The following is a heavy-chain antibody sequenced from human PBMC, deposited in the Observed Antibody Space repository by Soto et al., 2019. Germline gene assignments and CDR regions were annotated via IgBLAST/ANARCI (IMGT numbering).Heavy chain of an antibody. CDR2: IYYSGST. CDR3: ATDILVVPAAYPFDY. D-gene: IGHD2-2*01. V-gene: IGHV4-39*01. J-gene: IGHJ4*02. CDR1: GGSISSSCSY. Sequence: QLQLQESGPGLVKPSETLSLNCTVSGGSISSSCSYWGWIRQPPGKGLEWIGSIYYSGSTYYNPFLKSAITITVDTSKNQFSLKLSVVTAADTAVYYCATDILVVPAAYPFDYGGQGTLVSVSS.